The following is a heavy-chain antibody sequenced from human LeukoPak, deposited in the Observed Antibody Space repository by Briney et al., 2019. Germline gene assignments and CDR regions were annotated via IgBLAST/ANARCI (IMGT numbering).Heavy chain of an antibody. Sequence: SVKVSCKASGGTFSSYAISWVRQAPGQGLEWMGRIIPILGIANYAQKFQGRVTITADKSTSTAYMELSSLRSEDTAVYYCARDIDGVSGTAGDYWGQGTLVTVSS. CDR3: ARDIDGVSGTAGDY. CDR2: IIPILGIA. J-gene: IGHJ4*02. V-gene: IGHV1-69*04. D-gene: IGHD2-15*01. CDR1: GGTFSSYA.